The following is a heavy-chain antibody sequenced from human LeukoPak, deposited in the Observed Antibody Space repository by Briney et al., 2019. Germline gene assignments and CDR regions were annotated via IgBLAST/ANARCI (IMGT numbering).Heavy chain of an antibody. CDR1: GITVSSNY. J-gene: IGHJ4*02. Sequence: PGGSLRLSCVASGITVSSNYMSWVRQAPGKGLEWVSIIYSGGATFYADSVKGRFIISRENSKNTLWLQMNSLRAEDTAVYYCARRAYGGNAPFDYWGQGTLVTVSS. V-gene: IGHV3-66*04. CDR3: ARRAYGGNAPFDY. D-gene: IGHD4-23*01. CDR2: IYSGGAT.